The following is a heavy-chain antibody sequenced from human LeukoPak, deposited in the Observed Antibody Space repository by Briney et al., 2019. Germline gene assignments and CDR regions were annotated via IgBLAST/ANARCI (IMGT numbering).Heavy chain of an antibody. CDR2: INTSGST. D-gene: IGHD6-13*01. CDR1: GGSISSYY. Sequence: SETLSLTCTVSGGSISSYYWSWIRQPPGKGLEWIGYINTSGSTNHNPPLKSQVTISADTSKNQFSLKLSSVTAADTAVYYCARAYSSSWLSAFDIWGQGTMVTVSS. J-gene: IGHJ3*02. V-gene: IGHV4-4*09. CDR3: ARAYSSSWLSAFDI.